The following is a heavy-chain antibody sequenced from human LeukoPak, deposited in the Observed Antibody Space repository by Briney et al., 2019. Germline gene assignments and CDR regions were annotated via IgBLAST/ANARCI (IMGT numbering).Heavy chain of an antibody. Sequence: SVKVSCKASGYTFTSYYMHWVRQAPGQGLEGMGIINPSGGSTSYAQKFQGRVTMTTDTSTSTVYMELSSLRSEDTALYYCARGDRNHNWFDPWGQGTLVTVSS. CDR1: GYTFTSYY. J-gene: IGHJ5*02. CDR2: INPSGGST. V-gene: IGHV1-46*01. D-gene: IGHD1-14*01. CDR3: ARGDRNHNWFDP.